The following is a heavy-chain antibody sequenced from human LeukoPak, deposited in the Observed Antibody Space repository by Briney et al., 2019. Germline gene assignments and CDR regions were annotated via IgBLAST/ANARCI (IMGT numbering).Heavy chain of an antibody. V-gene: IGHV4-34*01. Sequence: SETLSLTCAVYGGSFSGYYWSWIRQPPGKGLEWIGEINHSGSTNYNPSLKSRVTISVDTSKNQFSLKLSSVTAADTAVYYCARADTARIFDYWGQGTLVTVSS. CDR2: INHSGST. J-gene: IGHJ4*02. CDR3: ARADTARIFDY. D-gene: IGHD5-18*01. CDR1: GGSFSGYY.